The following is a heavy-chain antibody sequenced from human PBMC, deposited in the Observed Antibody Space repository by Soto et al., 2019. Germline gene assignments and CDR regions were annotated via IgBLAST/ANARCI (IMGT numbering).Heavy chain of an antibody. D-gene: IGHD4-17*01. CDR1: GFTFSDHY. CDR3: ARVSHGHIEYYYYYYMDV. V-gene: IGHV3-72*01. Sequence: GGSLRLSCAASGFTFSDHYMDWVRQAPGKGLEWVGRTRNKANSYTTEYAASVKGRFTISRDDSKNSLYLQMNSLKTEDTAVYYCARVSHGHIEYYYYYYMDVWGKGTTVTVSS. J-gene: IGHJ6*03. CDR2: TRNKANSYTT.